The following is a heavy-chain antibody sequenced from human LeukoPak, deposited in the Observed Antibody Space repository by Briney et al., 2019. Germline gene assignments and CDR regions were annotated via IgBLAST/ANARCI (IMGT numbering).Heavy chain of an antibody. CDR1: GYTFTGYY. CDR3: ARDLDCSGGSCYEY. V-gene: IGHV1-2*02. D-gene: IGHD2-15*01. CDR2: INPNSGGT. J-gene: IGHJ4*02. Sequence: GASVKVSCKASGYTFTGYYMHWVRQAPGQGLEWMGWINPNSGGTNYAQKFQGRVTMTRDTSISTAYMELSRLRSDDTAVYYCARDLDCSGGSCYEYWGQGTLVTVSS.